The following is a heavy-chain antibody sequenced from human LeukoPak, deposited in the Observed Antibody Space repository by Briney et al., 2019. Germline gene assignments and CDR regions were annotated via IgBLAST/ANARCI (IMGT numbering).Heavy chain of an antibody. J-gene: IGHJ5*02. CDR3: ARGGWWDNWNRFDP. D-gene: IGHD1-1*01. Sequence: SETLSLTCAVYGGSFSAYYWNWIRQTPGKGLEWIGEINHSGSTDYNPSLKGRVTISVDTSKNQFSLKLTSVTAADTAVYYCARGGWWDNWNRFDPWGQGTLVTVSS. CDR2: INHSGST. CDR1: GGSFSAYY. V-gene: IGHV4-34*01.